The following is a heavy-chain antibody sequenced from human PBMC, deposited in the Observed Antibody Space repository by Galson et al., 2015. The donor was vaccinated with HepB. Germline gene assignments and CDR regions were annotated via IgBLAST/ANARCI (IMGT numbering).Heavy chain of an antibody. CDR2: ISGSGGST. J-gene: IGHJ4*02. CDR3: AKDHREYYYDTSDY. Sequence: LRLSCAASGFTFSAYAMSWVRQAPGKGLEWVSTISGSGGSTYYADSLKGRFTISRDNSKNTLYLQMNSLRAEDTAIYFCAKDHREYYYDTSDYWGQGTLVTVSS. CDR1: GFTFSAYA. D-gene: IGHD3-22*01. V-gene: IGHV3-23*01.